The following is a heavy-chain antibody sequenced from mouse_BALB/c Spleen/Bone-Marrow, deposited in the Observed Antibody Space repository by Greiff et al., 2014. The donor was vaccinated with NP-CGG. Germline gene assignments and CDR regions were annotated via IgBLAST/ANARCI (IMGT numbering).Heavy chain of an antibody. J-gene: IGHJ4*01. CDR1: GYIFTSYW. CDR2: IYPGTGSS. D-gene: IGHD2-5*01. V-gene: IGHV1S132*01. CDR3: ARTSNPSMDY. Sequence: LVESGAELVRPGASVKLSCKTSGYIFTSYWIHWVQQRSGLGLEWIARIYPGTGSSYYNEKFKGKATLTADKSSSTAYMQLNSLKSEDSAVYFCARTSNPSMDYWGQGTSVTVSS.